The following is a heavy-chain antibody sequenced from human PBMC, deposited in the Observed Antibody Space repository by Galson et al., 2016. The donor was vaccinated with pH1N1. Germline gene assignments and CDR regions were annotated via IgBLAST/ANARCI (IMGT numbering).Heavy chain of an antibody. Sequence: SLRLSCAASGFSFSSYTMNWVRQAPGKALEWLSHITSGSGGINYADSVKGRFTISRDNAKNSLFLDIDSLRAEDTAVYYCTRCANGPLDFWVFDRWGRGTLVSVSP. D-gene: IGHD3-3*01. CDR1: GFSFSSYT. CDR2: ITSGSGGI. V-gene: IGHV3-48*01. CDR3: TRCANGPLDFWVFDR. J-gene: IGHJ2*01.